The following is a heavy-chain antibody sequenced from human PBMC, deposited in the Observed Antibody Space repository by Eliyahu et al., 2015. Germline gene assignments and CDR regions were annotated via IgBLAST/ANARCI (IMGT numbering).Heavy chain of an antibody. CDR3: ARRSGSYYYYGMDV. Sequence: EVQLVESGGGLVQPGGSLRXXXAASGXTXSSYEMNWXXQAPXKGLEWVSYISSSGSTIYYADSVKDRFTISRDNAKNSLYLQMNSLRAEDTAVYYCARRSGSYYYYGMDVWGQGTTVTVSS. V-gene: IGHV3-48*03. CDR2: ISSSGSTI. J-gene: IGHJ6*02. CDR1: GXTXSSYE. D-gene: IGHD1-26*01.